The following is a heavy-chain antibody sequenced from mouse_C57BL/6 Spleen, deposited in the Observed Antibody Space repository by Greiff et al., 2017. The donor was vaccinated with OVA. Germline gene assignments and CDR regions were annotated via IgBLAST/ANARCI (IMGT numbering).Heavy chain of an antibody. CDR3: ASWTQFITTVVAPGYFDV. J-gene: IGHJ1*03. V-gene: IGHV1-81*01. D-gene: IGHD1-1*01. CDR1: GYTFTSYG. CDR2: IYPRSGNT. Sequence: QVQLQQSGAELARPGASVKLSCKASGYTFTSYGISWVKQRTGQGLEWIGEIYPRSGNTYYNEKFKGKATLTADKSSSTAYMELRSLTSEDSAVYFCASWTQFITTVVAPGYFDVWGTGTTVTVSS.